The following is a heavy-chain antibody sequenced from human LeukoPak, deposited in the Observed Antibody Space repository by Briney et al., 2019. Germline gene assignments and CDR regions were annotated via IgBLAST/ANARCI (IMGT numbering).Heavy chain of an antibody. D-gene: IGHD3-10*01. CDR3: ARVVGTMVRGVGNWFDP. J-gene: IGHJ5*02. CDR1: GGSISSGGYY. CDR2: IYYSGST. Sequence: PSETLSLTCTVSGGSISSGGYYWSWIRQRPGTGLEWIGYIYYSGSTYYNPSLKSRVTISVDTSKNQFSLKLSSVTAADTAVYYCARVVGTMVRGVGNWFDPWGQGTLVTVSS. V-gene: IGHV4-31*03.